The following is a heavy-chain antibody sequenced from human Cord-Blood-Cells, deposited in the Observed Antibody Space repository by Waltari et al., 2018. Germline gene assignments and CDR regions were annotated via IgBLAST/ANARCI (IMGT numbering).Heavy chain of an antibody. CDR2: ISGCGGSK. J-gene: IGHJ4*02. Sequence: EVQLLESGGGLVQPGGSLRLSCAASGFTFSSYAMSWVRQAPGKGLEWGSAISGCGGSKYYADSVKGRFTISRDNSKNTLYLQMNSLRAEDTAVYYCAKVRQSSSSSPWENWGQGTLVTVSS. V-gene: IGHV3-23*01. CDR1: GFTFSSYA. D-gene: IGHD6-13*01. CDR3: AKVRQSSSSSPWEN.